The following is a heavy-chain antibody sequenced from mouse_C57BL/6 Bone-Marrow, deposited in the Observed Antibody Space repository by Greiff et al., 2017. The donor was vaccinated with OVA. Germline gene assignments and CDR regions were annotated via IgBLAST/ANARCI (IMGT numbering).Heavy chain of an antibody. CDR2: IDPENGDT. CDR1: GFNIKDYY. D-gene: IGHD1-1*01. J-gene: IGHJ4*01. Sequence: VQLKQSGAELVRPGASVKLSCTASGFNIKDYYMHWVKQRPEQGLEWIGWIDPENGDTEYASKFQGKATITADTSSNTAYLQLSSLTSEDTAVYYCTRITTSVGYAMDYWGQGTSVTVSS. V-gene: IGHV14-4*01. CDR3: TRITTSVGYAMDY.